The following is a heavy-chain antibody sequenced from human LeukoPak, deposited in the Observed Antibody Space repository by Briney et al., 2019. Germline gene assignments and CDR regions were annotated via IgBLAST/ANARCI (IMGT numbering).Heavy chain of an antibody. CDR1: DFTFSSYA. Sequence: GGSLRLSCTASDFTFSSYAMHWVRQAPGKGLEWVAFIRSHGGNEYYVDSVKGRFTISRDNSMNTLYLQMNSLRPEDTAVYYCAKGGGGCYYLILWGQGTLVTVSS. J-gene: IGHJ4*02. CDR2: IRSHGGNE. D-gene: IGHD1-26*01. V-gene: IGHV3-30*02. CDR3: AKGGGGCYYLIL.